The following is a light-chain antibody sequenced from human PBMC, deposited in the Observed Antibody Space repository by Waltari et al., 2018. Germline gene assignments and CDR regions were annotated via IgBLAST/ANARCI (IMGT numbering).Light chain of an antibody. CDR3: QQYGSSPVR. J-gene: IGKJ1*01. Sequence: ELVLTQSPGTLSLSPGERATLSCRASQSVSSSYLAWYQQKPGQAPRLLIYGASSRATGIPDRFSGSGSGTDFTLTISRLEPEDFAVYYCQQYGSSPVRFGQGTKVEIK. CDR2: GAS. CDR1: QSVSSSY. V-gene: IGKV3-20*01.